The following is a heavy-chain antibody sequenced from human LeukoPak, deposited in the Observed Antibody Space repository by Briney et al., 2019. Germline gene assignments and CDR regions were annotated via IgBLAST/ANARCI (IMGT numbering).Heavy chain of an antibody. CDR2: IYYSGST. CDR3: ARTYSIGWSLGVFDI. D-gene: IGHD6-19*01. CDR1: GGSISSYY. J-gene: IGHJ3*02. Sequence: SETLSLTCTVSGGSISSYYWSWIRQPPGKGLEWIGYIYYSGSTNYNPSLKSRVTISVDMSKNQFSLRLSSVTAADTAVYYCARTYSIGWSLGVFDIWGQGTRVTVSS. V-gene: IGHV4-59*08.